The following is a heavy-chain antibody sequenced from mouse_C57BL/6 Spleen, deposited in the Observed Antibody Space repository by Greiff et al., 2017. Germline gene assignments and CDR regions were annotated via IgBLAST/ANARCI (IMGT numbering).Heavy chain of an antibody. Sequence: VQLKESGAELVRPGASVKLSCTASGFNIKDDYMHWVKRRHEQGLGWIGWIDPENGEPEYASKFQGKATITADTSSNTAYLQLSSLTSEDTAVYYCTTSSRLGVDYWGQGTTLTVSS. J-gene: IGHJ2*01. CDR3: TTSSRLGVDY. CDR1: GFNIKDDY. D-gene: IGHD3-3*01. CDR2: IDPENGEP. V-gene: IGHV14-4*01.